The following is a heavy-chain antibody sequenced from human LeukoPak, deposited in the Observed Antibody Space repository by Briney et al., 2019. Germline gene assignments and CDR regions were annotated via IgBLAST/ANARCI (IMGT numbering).Heavy chain of an antibody. CDR2: IWYDGSNK. J-gene: IGHJ4*02. D-gene: IGHD6-13*01. V-gene: IGHV3-33*03. Sequence: GGSLRLSCAASGFTFSSYGMHWVRQAPGKGLEWVAVIWYDGSNKYYADSVKGRFTISRDNAKNSLYLQMNSLRPEDTALYYCGKDIEPGGLGYWGQGTVVTVSS. CDR1: GFTFSSYG. CDR3: GKDIEPGGLGY.